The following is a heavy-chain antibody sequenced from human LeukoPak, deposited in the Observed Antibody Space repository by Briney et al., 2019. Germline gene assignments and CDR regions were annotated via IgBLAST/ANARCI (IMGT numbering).Heavy chain of an antibody. Sequence: GGSLRLSCAASGFTFSSYVMHWVRQAPGKGLEWVAFIRYDGSNKYYADSVKGRFTISRDNSKNTLYLQMNSLRAEDTAVYYCRYYDSSGYYPLDYWGQGTLVTVSS. D-gene: IGHD3-22*01. CDR2: IRYDGSNK. CDR1: GFTFSSYV. CDR3: RYYDSSGYYPLDY. J-gene: IGHJ4*02. V-gene: IGHV3-30*02.